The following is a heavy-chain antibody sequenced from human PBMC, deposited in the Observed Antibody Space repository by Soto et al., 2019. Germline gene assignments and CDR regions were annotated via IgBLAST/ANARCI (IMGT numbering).Heavy chain of an antibody. Sequence: QVQLQQWGAGLLKPSETLSLTCAVYGGSFSGDYWTWIRQPPGKGLEWIGGINPSGSTNYNPSLRSRVTISADTSKNQFSLNLSSVTAPDTAVYYCARLQEVVATVKTYYYGMDVWGQGTTVTVSS. D-gene: IGHD5-12*01. CDR2: INPSGST. V-gene: IGHV4-34*01. CDR1: GGSFSGDY. J-gene: IGHJ6*02. CDR3: ARLQEVVATVKTYYYGMDV.